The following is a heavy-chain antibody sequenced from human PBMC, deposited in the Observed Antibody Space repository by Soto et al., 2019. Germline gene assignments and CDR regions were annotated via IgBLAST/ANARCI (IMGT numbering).Heavy chain of an antibody. D-gene: IGHD2-21*01. CDR1: GGSISSGGYS. CDR2: IYHSGST. V-gene: IGHV4-30-2*01. CDR3: ASGGYCGGAGYSNWFDP. Sequence: TLSLTCAVSGGSISSGGYSWSWIRQPPGKGLESIGHIYHSGSTYYNPSLKSRVTISVDRSKNQFSLTLSSVIAADTAVYYCASGGYCGGAGYSNWFDPWAKGTVGTESS. J-gene: IGHJ5*02.